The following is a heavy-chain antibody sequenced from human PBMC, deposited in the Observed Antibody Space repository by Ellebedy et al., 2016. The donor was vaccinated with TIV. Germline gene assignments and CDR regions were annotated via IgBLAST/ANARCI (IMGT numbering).Heavy chain of an antibody. CDR2: INHSGST. V-gene: IGHV4-34*01. Sequence: MPSETLSLTCAVYGGSFSGYYWSWIRQPPGKGLEWIGEINHSGSTNYNPSLKSRVTISVDTSTNQFSLKLSSVTAADTAVYYCARHFDSSGWYSPPKVTNWFDPWGQGTLVTVSS. CDR1: GGSFSGYY. J-gene: IGHJ5*02. CDR3: ARHFDSSGWYSPPKVTNWFDP. D-gene: IGHD6-19*01.